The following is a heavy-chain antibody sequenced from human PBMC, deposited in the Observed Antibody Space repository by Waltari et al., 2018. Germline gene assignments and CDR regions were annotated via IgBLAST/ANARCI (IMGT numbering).Heavy chain of an antibody. CDR3: AREPSPDSSGYFYYYMDV. V-gene: IGHV3-74*01. CDR1: GFTFIRYW. D-gene: IGHD3-22*01. CDR2: INSDGSGT. J-gene: IGHJ6*03. Sequence: EVQLVESGGGLVQPGGSLRLSCAASGFTFIRYWMHWVRQAPGKGLVWVSRINSDGSGTSYADSVKGRFTISSDNAKNTLYLQLNSLRVEDTAVYYCAREPSPDSSGYFYYYMDVWGKGTTVTVSS.